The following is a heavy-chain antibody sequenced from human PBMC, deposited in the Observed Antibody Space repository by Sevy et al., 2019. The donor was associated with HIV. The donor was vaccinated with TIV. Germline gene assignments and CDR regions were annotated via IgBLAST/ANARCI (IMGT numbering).Heavy chain of an antibody. V-gene: IGHV1-8*01. CDR1: GYTFTSYD. J-gene: IGHJ4*02. D-gene: IGHD3-10*01. CDR2: MNPNSGNT. CDR3: ARAYMVRGVINFFGY. Sequence: ASVKVSCKASGYTFTSYDINWVRQATGQGLEWMGWMNPNSGNTGYAQKFQGRVTMTRNTSISTAYIELSSLRSEDTAAYYCARAYMVRGVINFFGYWGQGTLVTVSS.